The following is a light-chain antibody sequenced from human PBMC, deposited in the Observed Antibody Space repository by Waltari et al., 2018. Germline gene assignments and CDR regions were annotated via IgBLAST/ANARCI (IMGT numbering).Light chain of an antibody. CDR2: EVS. V-gene: IGLV2-14*01. J-gene: IGLJ2*01. CDR3: NSYTDSII. CDR1: SSDVAGYKY. Sequence: QSALTQPASVSGSPGQSLPISCTGTSSDVAGYKYVSWYHHYPGKAPKLLIYEVSNRPSGVSDRFSGSKSGNTASLTISALQAEDEADYYCNSYTDSIIFGGGTKLTVL.